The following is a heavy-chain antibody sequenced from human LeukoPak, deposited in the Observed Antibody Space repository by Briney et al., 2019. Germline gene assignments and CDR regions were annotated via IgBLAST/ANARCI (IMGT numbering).Heavy chain of an antibody. CDR3: VSFYETY. D-gene: IGHD2-2*01. CDR1: GFIFSSYG. Sequence: GGSLRLSCAASGFIFSSYGMHWVRQAPGKGLEWVAVIWYDGSNKNYVDSVKGRFTISKDNAKNTVYLQMNNLRAEDTAVYYCVSFYETYWGRGTLVTVSS. CDR2: IWYDGSNK. V-gene: IGHV3-33*03. J-gene: IGHJ4*02.